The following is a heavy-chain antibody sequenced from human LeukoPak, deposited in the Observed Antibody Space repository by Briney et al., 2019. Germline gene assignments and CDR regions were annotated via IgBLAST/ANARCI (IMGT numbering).Heavy chain of an antibody. J-gene: IGHJ4*02. V-gene: IGHV1-2*02. CDR3: ARVGATGTTSPFDY. CDR1: GYTFTGYS. D-gene: IGHD1-1*01. CDR2: INPNSGAT. Sequence: ASVKVSCKASGYTFTGYSMSWVRQAPGQGLEWMGWINPNSGATNYAQKFQGRVTMTRDTSTSTAYMELSSLRSDDTAVYYCARVGATGTTSPFDYWGQGTLVTVSS.